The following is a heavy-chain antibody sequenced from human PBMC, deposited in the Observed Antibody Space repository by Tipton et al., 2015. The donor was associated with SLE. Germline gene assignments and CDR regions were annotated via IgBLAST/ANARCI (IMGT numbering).Heavy chain of an antibody. D-gene: IGHD3-16*01. CDR3: AGGTGAYFDH. CDR1: GSTYSGYA. Sequence: SGSTYSGYAMHWVRQAPGKGLEWVAFIRADGSNKDYADSVKGRFTISRDNSKNTLYLQMNRLRVEDTAVYYCAGGTGAYFDHWGQGTLVTVSS. V-gene: IGHV3-30*02. J-gene: IGHJ4*02. CDR2: IRADGSNK.